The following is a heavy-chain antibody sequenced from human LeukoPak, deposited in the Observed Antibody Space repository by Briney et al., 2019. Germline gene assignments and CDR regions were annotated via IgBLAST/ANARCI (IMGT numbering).Heavy chain of an antibody. CDR2: ISAYNGNT. V-gene: IGHV1-18*01. D-gene: IGHD3-3*01. CDR1: GYTFTSYG. J-gene: IGHJ3*02. CDR3: ARGFRSAVDPIDAFDI. Sequence: GASVKVSCKASGYTFTSYGISWVRQAPGQGLEWMGWISAYNGNTNYAQKLQGRVTMTTDTSTSTAYMELRSLRSDDTAVYYCARGFRSAVDPIDAFDIWGQGTMVTVSS.